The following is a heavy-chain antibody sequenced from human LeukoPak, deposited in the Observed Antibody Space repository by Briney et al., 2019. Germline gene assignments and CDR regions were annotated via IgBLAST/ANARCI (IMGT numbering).Heavy chain of an antibody. CDR2: IWYGGSNK. V-gene: IGHV3-33*01. CDR1: GFTFSSYG. D-gene: IGHD3-22*01. Sequence: PGGSLRLSCAASGFTFSSYGMHWVRQAPGKGLEWVAVIWYGGSNKYYADSVKGRFTISRDNSKNTLYLQMNSLRAEDTAVYYCARGSMYYYDSSGYYPYWGQGTLVTVSS. CDR3: ARGSMYYYDSSGYYPY. J-gene: IGHJ4*02.